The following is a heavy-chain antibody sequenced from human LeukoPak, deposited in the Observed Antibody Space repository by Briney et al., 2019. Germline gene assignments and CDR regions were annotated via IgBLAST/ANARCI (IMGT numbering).Heavy chain of an antibody. V-gene: IGHV3-30*02. J-gene: IGHJ4*02. CDR2: IWYDGSNT. Sequence: GGSLRLSCAASGFTFSSYGMHWVRQAPGKGLEWVAVIWYDGSNTYYADSVKGRFTISRDNSKNMLYLQMNSLRAEDTAVYYCAKPYYYGSRSYMDYWGQGTLVTVSS. CDR3: AKPYYYGSRSYMDY. CDR1: GFTFSSYG. D-gene: IGHD3-10*01.